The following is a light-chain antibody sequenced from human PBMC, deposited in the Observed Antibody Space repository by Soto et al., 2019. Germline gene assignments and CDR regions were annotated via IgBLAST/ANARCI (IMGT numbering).Light chain of an antibody. J-gene: IGKJ3*01. CDR2: AAS. CDR3: QQHCSWGIT. Sequence: EIVLTQSPGTLSLSTGESATLSCRASQSVSSNSLAWHQQKPGQAPRLLMYAASSRAAGIPDRFSGSGSGTDFTLTISRLEPEDFAVYYCQQHCSWGITFGPGTKVDIK. CDR1: QSVSSNS. V-gene: IGKV3-20*01.